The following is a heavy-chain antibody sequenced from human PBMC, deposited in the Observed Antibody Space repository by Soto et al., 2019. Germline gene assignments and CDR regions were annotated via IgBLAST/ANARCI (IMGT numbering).Heavy chain of an antibody. CDR1: GFTFSSYA. D-gene: IGHD3-3*01. Sequence: QVQLVESGGGVVQPGRSLRLSCAASGFTFSSYAMHWVRQAPGKGLEWVAVISYDGSNKYYADSVKGRFTISRDNSKNTLYLQMNSLRAEDTAVYYCARGNRVYDFWRGMDVWGQGTTVTVSS. CDR3: ARGNRVYDFWRGMDV. J-gene: IGHJ6*02. V-gene: IGHV3-30-3*01. CDR2: ISYDGSNK.